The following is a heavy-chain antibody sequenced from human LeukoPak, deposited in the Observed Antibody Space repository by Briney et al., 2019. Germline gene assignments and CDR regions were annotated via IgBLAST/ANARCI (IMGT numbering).Heavy chain of an antibody. CDR2: IYYSGST. CDR1: GGSISSYY. V-gene: IGHV4-59*01. CDR3: ARGDYYDSSGYRY. Sequence: SETLSLTCTVSGGSISSYYWSWIRQPPGKGLAWIGYIYYSGSTNYNPSLKSRVTISVDTSKNQFSLKLSSVTAADTAVYYCARGDYYDSSGYRYWGQGTLVTVSS. J-gene: IGHJ4*02. D-gene: IGHD3-22*01.